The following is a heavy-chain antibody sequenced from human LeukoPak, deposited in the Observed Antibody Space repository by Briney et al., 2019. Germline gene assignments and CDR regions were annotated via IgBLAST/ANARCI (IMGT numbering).Heavy chain of an antibody. J-gene: IGHJ4*02. CDR1: GYTFTSYY. Sequence: AAVKVSCKASGYTFTSYYMHWVRQAPVQGLEWMGIINPSGGSTSYAQKFQGRVTMTRDMSTSTVYMELSSLRSEDTAVYYCARRNGILTGYYNAFDYWGQGTLVTVSS. V-gene: IGHV1-46*01. CDR3: ARRNGILTGYYNAFDY. D-gene: IGHD3-9*01. CDR2: INPSGGST.